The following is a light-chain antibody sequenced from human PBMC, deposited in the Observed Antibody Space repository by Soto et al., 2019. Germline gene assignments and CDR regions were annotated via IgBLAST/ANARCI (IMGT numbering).Light chain of an antibody. J-gene: IGKJ1*01. CDR1: QSISSW. CDR2: KAS. Sequence: DIQMTQSPSTLSASVGDRVTITCRASQSISSWLAWYQQKPGKAPKLLIYKASTLESGVPSRFSGSGSGTEFTLTISSLQPDDFAAYYCQQYNSDSQTFGQGTKEDIK. CDR3: QQYNSDSQT. V-gene: IGKV1-5*03.